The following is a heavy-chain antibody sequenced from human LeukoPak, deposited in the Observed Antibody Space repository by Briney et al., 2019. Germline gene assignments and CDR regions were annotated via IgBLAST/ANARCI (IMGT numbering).Heavy chain of an antibody. CDR2: IYYSGST. V-gene: IGHV4-61*01. CDR3: ARDRATSFGNLFDY. J-gene: IGHJ4*02. D-gene: IGHD2-2*01. CDR1: GDSVSSGTYY. Sequence: SETLSLTCTVSGDSVSSGTYYWSWIRQPPGKGLEWIGNIYYSGSTNYSPSLKSRVTISVDTSKNQFSLKLSSVTAADTAVYYCARDRATSFGNLFDYWGQGALVTVSS.